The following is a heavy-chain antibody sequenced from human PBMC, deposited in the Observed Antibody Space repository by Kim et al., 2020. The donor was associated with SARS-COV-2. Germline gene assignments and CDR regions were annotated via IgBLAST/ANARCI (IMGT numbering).Heavy chain of an antibody. V-gene: IGHV3-64D*06. CDR2: ISSNGGST. Sequence: GGSLRLSCSASGFTFSSYAMHWVRQAPGKGLEYVSAISSNGGSTYYADSVKGRFTITRDNSKNTLYLQMSSLRAEDTAVYYCVKHDYGDYRVYYYYGMDVLVQGPTDTVSS. J-gene: IGHJ6*02. CDR3: VKHDYGDYRVYYYYGMDV. CDR1: GFTFSSYA. D-gene: IGHD4-17*01.